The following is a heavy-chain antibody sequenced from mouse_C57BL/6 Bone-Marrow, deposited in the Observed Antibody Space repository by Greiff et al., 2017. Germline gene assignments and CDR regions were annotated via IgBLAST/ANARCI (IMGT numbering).Heavy chain of an antibody. D-gene: IGHD1-1*01. J-gene: IGHJ4*01. CDR2: FHPNSGST. CDR3: ARNYGSRAMDY. Sequence: QVQLQQPGAELVKPGASVPLSCKASGYTFTSYWMHWVKQRPGQGLEWIGMFHPNSGSTNYNEKFKSKATLTVDKSSSTAYMQLSSLTSEDSAVYYCARNYGSRAMDYWGQGTSVTVSS. CDR1: GYTFTSYW. V-gene: IGHV1-64*01.